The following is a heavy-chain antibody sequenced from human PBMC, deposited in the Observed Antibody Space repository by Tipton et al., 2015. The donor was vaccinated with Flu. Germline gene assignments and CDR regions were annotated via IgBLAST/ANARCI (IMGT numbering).Heavy chain of an antibody. J-gene: IGHJ4*02. CDR3: ARDYLLGDLSFFDN. V-gene: IGHV4-4*07. CDR2: IYTSGST. Sequence: TLSLTCTVSGTSIIDDYWSWIRQPAGKGLEWIGRIYTSGSTNYNASLKSRVTMSVDTSKNQFSLKLSSVTVADTAVYYCARDYLLGDLSFFDNWGQGTLVTVSS. D-gene: IGHD3-16*02. CDR1: GTSIIDDY.